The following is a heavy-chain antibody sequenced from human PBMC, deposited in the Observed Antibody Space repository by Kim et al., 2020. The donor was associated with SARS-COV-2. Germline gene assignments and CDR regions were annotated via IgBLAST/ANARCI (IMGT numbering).Heavy chain of an antibody. CDR1: GFTLSYSW. CDR2: IRKDGSVQ. D-gene: IGHD2-8*02. CDR3: ARERDYSAGGTAHYDV. V-gene: IGHV3-7*01. Sequence: GGSLRLSCVASGFTLSYSWMTWVRQTPGKGLEWVANIRKDGSVQYYLDSVKGRFTISRDNAKNSLYLQLSSLKAEDTALYYCARERDYSAGGTAHYDV. J-gene: IGHJ3*01.